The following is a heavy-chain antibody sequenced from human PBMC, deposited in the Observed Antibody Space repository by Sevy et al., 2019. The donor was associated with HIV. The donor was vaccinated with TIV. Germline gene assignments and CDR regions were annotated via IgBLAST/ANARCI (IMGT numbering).Heavy chain of an antibody. V-gene: IGHV3-30*02. CDR3: AKDRANWGFLFDAFDI. CDR1: GFTFSSYG. J-gene: IGHJ3*02. CDR2: IRYDGSNK. D-gene: IGHD7-27*01. Sequence: GGSLRLSCAASGFTFSSYGMHWVRQAPGKGLEWVAFIRYDGSNKYYADSVKGRFTISRDNSKNTLYLQMNSLRAEDTAVYYCAKDRANWGFLFDAFDIWGQGTMVTVS.